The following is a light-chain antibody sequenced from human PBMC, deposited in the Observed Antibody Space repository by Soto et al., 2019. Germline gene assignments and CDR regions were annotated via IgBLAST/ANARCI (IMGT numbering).Light chain of an antibody. CDR3: QQLNNYPRT. J-gene: IGKJ1*01. V-gene: IGKV1-9*01. CDR2: TAS. CDR1: QSISSY. Sequence: DVQVSQSPASLSAFTGDRVTITCRAGQSISSYLAWYQQKPGKAPKLLISTASTLQSGVPSRFSGSGSGTEFTLTISSLQPEDFATYYCQQLNNYPRTFGQGTKV.